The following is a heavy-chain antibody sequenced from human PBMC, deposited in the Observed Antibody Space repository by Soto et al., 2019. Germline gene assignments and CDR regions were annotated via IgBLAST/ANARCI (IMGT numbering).Heavy chain of an antibody. Sequence: TLCLDCPITSAAIGSYCWSWIRQPPGKGLEWIGYIYYSGSTNYNPSLKSRVTISVDTSKNQFSLKLSSVTAADTAVYYCARYDGRYRGQGTLVTV. J-gene: IGHJ4*02. V-gene: IGHV4-59*01. CDR2: IYYSGST. CDR3: ARYDGRY. D-gene: IGHD3-16*01. CDR1: SAAIGSYC.